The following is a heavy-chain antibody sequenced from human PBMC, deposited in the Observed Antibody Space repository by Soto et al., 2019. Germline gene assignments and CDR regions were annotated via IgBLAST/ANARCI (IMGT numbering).Heavy chain of an antibody. CDR2: IFPSDSDT. V-gene: IGHV5-51*01. CDR1: GYRFTSYW. D-gene: IGHD2-21*02. J-gene: IGHJ5*02. Sequence: PGESLKISCRTSGYRFTSYWIAWVRQMPGKGLEWMGIIFPSDSDTRYSPSFQGQVTISADRSTSTVFLQWASLKASDTAVYFCARKDKGGYFNWFGPWGQGTLVTVSS. CDR3: ARKDKGGYFNWFGP.